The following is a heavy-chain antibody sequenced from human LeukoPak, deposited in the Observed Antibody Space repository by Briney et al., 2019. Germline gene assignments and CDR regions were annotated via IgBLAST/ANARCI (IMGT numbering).Heavy chain of an antibody. CDR1: GFSISSHW. V-gene: IGHV3-7*01. D-gene: IGHD5/OR15-5a*01. CDR3: AMSSLLDS. J-gene: IGHJ4*02. Sequence: GGSLRLSCAASGFSISSHWMSWVRQAPGKGLEWVANIKQDGSEKFYVESVKVRFTRSRDNAENSLSLQMDSLGVKDTAYYDCAMSSLLDSWGQGTLVTVSS. CDR2: IKQDGSEK.